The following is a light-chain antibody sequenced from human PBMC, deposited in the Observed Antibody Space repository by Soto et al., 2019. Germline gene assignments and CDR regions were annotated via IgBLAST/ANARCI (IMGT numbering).Light chain of an antibody. Sequence: EIVMTQSPSSLSVSPGERATLSCRASQSVTANLAWYQQKPGQAPRLLIYNGVTRATGILARFTGSGSGRVYTLTINSLQSEDVAIYYCQQYNTWPPFTFGPGTKVELK. V-gene: IGKV3-15*01. CDR1: QSVTAN. CDR2: NGV. CDR3: QQYNTWPPFT. J-gene: IGKJ3*01.